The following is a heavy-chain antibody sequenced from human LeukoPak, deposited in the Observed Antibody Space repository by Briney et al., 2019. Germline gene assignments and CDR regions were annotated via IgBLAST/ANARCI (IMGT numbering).Heavy chain of an antibody. Sequence: GGSLRLSCAASGFIFTTYGMHWVRQAPGKGLEWVAFIRYDGSNKYYADSVKGRFTISRDNSNNTLYLQMNSLRVDDTALYYCAKDIGATFGDLKDYWGQGALVTVAS. CDR2: IRYDGSNK. V-gene: IGHV3-30*02. CDR3: AKDIGATFGDLKDY. CDR1: GFIFTTYG. D-gene: IGHD3-10*01. J-gene: IGHJ4*02.